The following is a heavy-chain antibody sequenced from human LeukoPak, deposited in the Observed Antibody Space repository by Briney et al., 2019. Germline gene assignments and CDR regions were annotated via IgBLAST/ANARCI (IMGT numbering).Heavy chain of an antibody. J-gene: IGHJ6*04. CDR2: IWYDGSVK. D-gene: IGHD3-9*01. CDR1: GFTFSDYG. Sequence: PGGSLRLSCAASGFTFSDYGMHWVRKAPGKGLDWVANIWYDGSVKYYAASVKGRFTISRDNSKNTVSLQMDSLRVEDTAVYYCARRARLYFYMDVWGKGTTVTVSS. V-gene: IGHV3-33*01. CDR3: ARRARLYFYMDV.